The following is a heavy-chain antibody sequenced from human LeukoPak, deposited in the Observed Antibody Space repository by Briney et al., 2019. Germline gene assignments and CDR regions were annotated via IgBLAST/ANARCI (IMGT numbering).Heavy chain of an antibody. CDR3: AKEPYDSSGYYLSGAFDI. CDR1: GFTFSSYG. CDR2: ISYDGSNK. J-gene: IGHJ3*02. Sequence: GGSLRLSCAASGFTFSSYGMHWVRQAPGKGLEWVAVISYDGSNKYYADSVKGRFTISRDNSKNTLYLQMYSLRAEDTAVYYCAKEPYDSSGYYLSGAFDIWGQGTMVTVSS. V-gene: IGHV3-30*18. D-gene: IGHD3-22*01.